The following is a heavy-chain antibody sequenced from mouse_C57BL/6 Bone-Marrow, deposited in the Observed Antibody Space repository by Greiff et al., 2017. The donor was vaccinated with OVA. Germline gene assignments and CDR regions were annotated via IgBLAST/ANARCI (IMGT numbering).Heavy chain of an antibody. CDR1: GYTFTSYG. CDR2: IYPRSGNT. J-gene: IGHJ1*03. CDR3: ARTMITDWYFDV. D-gene: IGHD2-4*01. V-gene: IGHV1-81*01. Sequence: VKLMESGAELARPGASVKLSCKASGYTFTSYGISCVKQRTGQGLEWIGEIYPRSGNTYYNEKFKGKATLTADKSSSTAYMELRSLTSEDSAVYFCARTMITDWYFDVWGTGTTVTVSS.